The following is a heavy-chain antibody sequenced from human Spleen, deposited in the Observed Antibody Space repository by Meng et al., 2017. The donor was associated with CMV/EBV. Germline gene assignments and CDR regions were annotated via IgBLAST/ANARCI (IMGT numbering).Heavy chain of an antibody. CDR3: AKDIVVVPAASGFWDY. V-gene: IGHV3-23*01. CDR1: GFTFSSYA. Sequence: GGSLRLSCAASGFTFSSYAMSWVRQAPGKGLEWVSAISGSGGSTYYADSVKGRFTISRDNSKNTLYLQMNSLRAEDAAVYYCAKDIVVVPAASGFWDYWGQGTLVTVSS. D-gene: IGHD2-2*01. CDR2: ISGSGGST. J-gene: IGHJ4*02.